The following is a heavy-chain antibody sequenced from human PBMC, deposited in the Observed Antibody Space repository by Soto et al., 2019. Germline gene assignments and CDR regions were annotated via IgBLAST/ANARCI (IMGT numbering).Heavy chain of an antibody. Sequence: ASVKVSCKASGYTFSAYTMNWVRQAPGQSLEWMGWINAGSGNTKYSQNFQGRVSITRDTSASTVYMELTGLKSEDTAVYYCARDTETLGPRANDALDIWGQGTMVTVSS. CDR3: ARDTETLGPRANDALDI. V-gene: IGHV1-3*01. J-gene: IGHJ3*02. D-gene: IGHD3-3*02. CDR2: INAGSGNT. CDR1: GYTFSAYT.